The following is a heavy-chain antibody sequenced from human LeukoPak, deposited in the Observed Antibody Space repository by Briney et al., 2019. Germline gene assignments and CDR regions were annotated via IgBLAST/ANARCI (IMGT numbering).Heavy chain of an antibody. V-gene: IGHV3-21*04. CDR1: GFTFSSYS. Sequence: PGGSLRLSFAAFGFTFSSYSMNWFRQAPGKGREWVSSISSSSYIYYADSVKGRFTISRDNAKNSLYLQMNSLRPEDTALYFCARRGSQYHFDYWGQGTLVTVSS. J-gene: IGHJ4*02. CDR3: ARRGSQYHFDY. D-gene: IGHD3-16*01. CDR2: ISSSSYI.